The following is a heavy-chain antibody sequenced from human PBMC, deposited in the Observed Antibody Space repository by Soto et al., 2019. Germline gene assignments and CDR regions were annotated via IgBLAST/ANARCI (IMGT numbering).Heavy chain of an antibody. Sequence: EVQLLESGGGLVQPGGSLRLSCAASGFTFSSYGMTWVRQAPGKGLEWVSFISATGAGTYYADSVKGRFTISRDNSKNTLYLQMPSLRADDTAVYSCAKDRRAGGNYGFYSDFWGQGALVIVSS. CDR1: GFTFSSYG. D-gene: IGHD1-7*01. CDR3: AKDRRAGGNYGFYSDF. V-gene: IGHV3-23*01. CDR2: ISATGAGT. J-gene: IGHJ4*02.